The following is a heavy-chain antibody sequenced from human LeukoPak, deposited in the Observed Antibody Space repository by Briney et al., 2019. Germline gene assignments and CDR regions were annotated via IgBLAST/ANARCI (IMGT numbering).Heavy chain of an antibody. V-gene: IGHV1-46*01. CDR1: GYTFTIYY. CDR3: ARARDTEDY. CDR2: INPSGGSA. Sequence: ASVKVSCKASGYTFTIYYIHWVRQAPGQGLEWMGMINPSGGSATYAQKFQGRVTMTRDTSTSTVYMELSSLRSEDTAVYYCARARDTEDYWGQGTLVAVSS. J-gene: IGHJ4*02. D-gene: IGHD3-16*02.